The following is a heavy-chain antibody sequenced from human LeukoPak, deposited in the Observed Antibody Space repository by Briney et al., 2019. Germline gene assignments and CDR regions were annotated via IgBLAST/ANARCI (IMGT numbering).Heavy chain of an antibody. D-gene: IGHD5-18*01. CDR3: AKDQVRGYSYGIKDY. V-gene: IGHV3-7*01. J-gene: IGHJ4*02. CDR2: IKQDGSEK. CDR1: GFSFSSYW. Sequence: PGGSLRLSCAASGFSFSSYWMSWVREAPGEGLEWVANIKQDGSEKYYVDSVKGRFTISRDNAKNSLYLQMNSLRAEDTAVYYCAKDQVRGYSYGIKDYWGQGTLVTVSS.